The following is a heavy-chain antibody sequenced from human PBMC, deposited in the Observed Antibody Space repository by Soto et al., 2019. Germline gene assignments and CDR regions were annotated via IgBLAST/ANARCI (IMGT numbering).Heavy chain of an antibody. V-gene: IGHV3-74*01. CDR1: GFTFSSYW. CDR2: INSDGSST. CDR3: ARAPQGGATITIYGMDV. D-gene: IGHD3-9*01. J-gene: IGHJ6*02. Sequence: PGGSLRLSCAASGFTFSSYWMHWVRQAPGKGLVWVPRINSDGSSTSYADSVKGRFTISRDNAKNTLYLQMNSLRAEDTAVYYCARAPQGGATITIYGMDVWGQGTTVTVSS.